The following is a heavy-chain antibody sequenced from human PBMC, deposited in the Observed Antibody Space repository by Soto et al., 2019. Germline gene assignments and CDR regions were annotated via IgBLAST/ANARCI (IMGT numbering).Heavy chain of an antibody. CDR2: IYYSGST. Sequence: TLSLPFTVSGGSISSGDYYWSWIRQPPGKGLEWIGYIYYSGSTYYNPSLKSRVTISVDTSKNQFSLKLSSVTAEDTAVYYCASWHYYDSSGPSPSYWGQGTLVTVSS. V-gene: IGHV4-30-4*01. CDR3: ASWHYYDSSGPSPSY. D-gene: IGHD3-22*01. J-gene: IGHJ4*02. CDR1: GGSISSGDYY.